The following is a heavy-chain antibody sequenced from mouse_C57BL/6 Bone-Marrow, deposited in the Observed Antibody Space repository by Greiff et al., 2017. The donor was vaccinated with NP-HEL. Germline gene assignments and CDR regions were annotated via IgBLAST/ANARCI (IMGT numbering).Heavy chain of an antibody. D-gene: IGHD1-1*01. J-gene: IGHJ1*03. CDR3: ARNSSPVVAHWYFDV. Sequence: VQLMESGPGLVAPSQSLSITCTVSGFSLTSYAISWVRQPPGKGLEWLGVIWTGGGTNYNSALKSRLSISKDNSKSQVFLKMNSLQTDDTARYYCARNSSPVVAHWYFDVWGTGTTVTVSS. CDR2: IWTGGGT. CDR1: GFSLTSYA. V-gene: IGHV2-9-1*01.